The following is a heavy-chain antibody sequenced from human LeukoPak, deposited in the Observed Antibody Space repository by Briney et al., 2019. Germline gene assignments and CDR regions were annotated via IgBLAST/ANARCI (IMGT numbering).Heavy chain of an antibody. J-gene: IGHJ6*03. CDR1: GFTFSDHY. CDR3: TRDSDYYYMDV. V-gene: IGHV3-72*01. D-gene: IGHD6-19*01. CDR2: SRNKANSYTT. Sequence: GGSLRLFCAASGFTFSDHYMDWVRQAPGKGLEWVGRSRNKANSYTTEYAAPVKGRFTISRDDSKDSLYLQMTSLKTEDTAVYYCTRDSDYYYMDVWGKGTTVTVS.